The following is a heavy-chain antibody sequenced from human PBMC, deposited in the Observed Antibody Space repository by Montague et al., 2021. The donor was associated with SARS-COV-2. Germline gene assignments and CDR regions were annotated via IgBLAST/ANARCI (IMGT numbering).Heavy chain of an antibody. CDR3: ARTYYGGRPFDY. CDR1: GFSLSTSGMC. CDR2: IDWDDDK. Sequence: PALVKPTQTLTLTCTFSGFSLSTSGMCVSWIRQPPGKALEWLARIDWDDDKYYSTSLKSRLTISKDTSKNQVVLTMTNMDPVDTATYYCARTYYGGRPFDYWGQGTLVTVSS. D-gene: IGHD4-23*01. J-gene: IGHJ4*02. V-gene: IGHV2-70*11.